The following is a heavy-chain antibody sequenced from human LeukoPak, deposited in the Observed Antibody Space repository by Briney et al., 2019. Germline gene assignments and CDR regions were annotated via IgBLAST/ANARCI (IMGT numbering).Heavy chain of an antibody. D-gene: IGHD5-18*01. Sequence: GRSLRLSCAASGFTFSNGMHWVRQAPGKGLEWVAIISYDGSNKYYADSVKGRFTISRDNSKNTLYLQMNSLRAEDTAVYYCAKSRIQGFDPWGQGTLVTVSS. CDR3: AKSRIQGFDP. CDR2: ISYDGSNK. V-gene: IGHV3-30*18. CDR1: GFTFSNG. J-gene: IGHJ5*02.